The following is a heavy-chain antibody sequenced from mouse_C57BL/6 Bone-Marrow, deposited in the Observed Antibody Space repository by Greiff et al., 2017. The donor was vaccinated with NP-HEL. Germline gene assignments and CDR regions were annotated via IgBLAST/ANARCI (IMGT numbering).Heavy chain of an antibody. J-gene: IGHJ1*03. V-gene: IGHV1-39*01. Sequence: VQLKQSGPELVKPGASLKISCKASGYSFTDYNMNWVKQSNGKSLEWIGVINPNYGTTSYNQKFKGKATLTVDQSSSTAYMQLNSLTSEDSAVYYCVYYYGSSWYFDVWGTGTTVTVSS. CDR3: VYYYGSSWYFDV. CDR2: INPNYGTT. D-gene: IGHD1-1*01. CDR1: GYSFTDYN.